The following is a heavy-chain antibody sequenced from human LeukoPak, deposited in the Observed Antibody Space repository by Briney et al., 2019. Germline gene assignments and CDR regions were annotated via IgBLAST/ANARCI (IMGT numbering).Heavy chain of an antibody. V-gene: IGHV3-15*01. Sequence: GGSLRLSCAASGFTFSNAWMSWVRQAPGKGLEWVGRIKSKTDGGTTDYAAPVKGGFTISRDDSKNTLYLQMNSLKTEDTAVYYCTTDAMRRSEVDYWGQGTLVTVSS. CDR3: TTDAMRRSEVDY. J-gene: IGHJ4*02. D-gene: IGHD2-15*01. CDR1: GFTFSNAW. CDR2: IKSKTDGGTT.